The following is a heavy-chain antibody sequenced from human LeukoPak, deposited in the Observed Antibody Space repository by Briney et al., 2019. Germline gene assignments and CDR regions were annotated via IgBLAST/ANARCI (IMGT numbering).Heavy chain of an antibody. Sequence: SETLSLTCTVSGGSISSYYWSWIRQPPGKGLEWIGYIYTSGSTNYNPSLKSRVTISVDTSKNQFSLKLSSVTAADTAVYYCARLMARGVMRLQHFRFDPWGQGTLVTVSS. J-gene: IGHJ5*02. CDR1: GGSISSYY. CDR2: IYTSGST. CDR3: ARLMARGVMRLQHFRFDP. D-gene: IGHD3-10*01. V-gene: IGHV4-4*09.